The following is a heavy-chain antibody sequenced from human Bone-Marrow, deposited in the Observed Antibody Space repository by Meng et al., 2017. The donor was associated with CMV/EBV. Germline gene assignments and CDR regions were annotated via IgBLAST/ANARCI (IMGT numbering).Heavy chain of an antibody. J-gene: IGHJ3*02. CDR3: ARITIFGVVIGDDAFGI. D-gene: IGHD3-3*01. CDR2: ISSSGSTI. CDR1: GFTFSDYY. V-gene: IGHV3-11*04. Sequence: GGSLRLSCAASGFTFSDYYMSWIRQAPGKGLEWVSYISSSGSTIYYADSVKGRFTISRDNAKNSLYLQMNSLRAEDTAVYYCARITIFGVVIGDDAFGIWGQGTMVTVSS.